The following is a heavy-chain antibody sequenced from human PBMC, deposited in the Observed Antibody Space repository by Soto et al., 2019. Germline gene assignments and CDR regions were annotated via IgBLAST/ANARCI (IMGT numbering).Heavy chain of an antibody. D-gene: IGHD2-21*02. CDR2: IYYSGST. CDR1: GGSISSSSYY. J-gene: IGHJ4*02. V-gene: IGHV4-39*01. Sequence: PSETLSLTCTVSGGSISSSSYYWGWIRRPPGKGLEWIGSIYYSGSTYYNPSLKSRVTISVDTSKNQFSLKLSSVTAADTAVYYCSRRPSLYCGGDCYSDGVDYWGQGTLVTVSS. CDR3: SRRPSLYCGGDCYSDGVDY.